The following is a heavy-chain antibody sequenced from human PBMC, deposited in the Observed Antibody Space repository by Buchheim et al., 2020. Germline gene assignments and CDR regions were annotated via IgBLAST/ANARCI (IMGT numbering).Heavy chain of an antibody. CDR2: INSDGSST. V-gene: IGHV3-74*02. Sequence: EVQLVESGGGLVRPGGSLRLSCAASGFTFSSYSMNWVRQAPGKGLVWVSRINSDGSSTSYADSVKGRFTISRDNAKNTLYLQMNSLRAEDTAVYYCARTYYDFWSGAYYYYYGMDVWGQGTT. CDR1: GFTFSSYS. CDR3: ARTYYDFWSGAYYYYYGMDV. D-gene: IGHD3-3*01. J-gene: IGHJ6*02.